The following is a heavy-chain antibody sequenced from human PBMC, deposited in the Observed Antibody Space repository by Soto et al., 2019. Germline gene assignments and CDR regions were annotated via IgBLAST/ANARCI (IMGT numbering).Heavy chain of an antibody. CDR3: AKAGREAN. Sequence: GGSLRLSCAASGFTFSSYGMHWVRQAPGKGLEWVAVISYDGSNKYYADSVKGRFTISRDNSKNTLYLQMNSLRAEDTAVYYCAKAGREANWGQGTLVTVSS. CDR2: ISYDGSNK. J-gene: IGHJ4*02. D-gene: IGHD1-26*01. CDR1: GFTFSSYG. V-gene: IGHV3-30*18.